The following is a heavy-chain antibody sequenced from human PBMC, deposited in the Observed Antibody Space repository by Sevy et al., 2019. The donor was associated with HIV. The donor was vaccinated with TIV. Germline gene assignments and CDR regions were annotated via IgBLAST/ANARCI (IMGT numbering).Heavy chain of an antibody. CDR2: IRSRAKTYAT. CDR1: AFTFTGST. CDR3: SSQRTIAVAGDYFDY. V-gene: IGHV3-73*01. D-gene: IGHD6-19*01. J-gene: IGHJ4*02. Sequence: GGSLRLSCAASAFTFTGSTMYWVRQASGKGLEWVARIRSRAKTYATAYAASVKARFTNSRDDSRNTAYLQMNSLKTEDTAVYYCSSQRTIAVAGDYFDYWGQGTLVTVSS.